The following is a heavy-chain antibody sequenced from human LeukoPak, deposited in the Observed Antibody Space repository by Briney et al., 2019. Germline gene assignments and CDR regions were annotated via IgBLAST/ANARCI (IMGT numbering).Heavy chain of an antibody. V-gene: IGHV3-23*01. D-gene: IGHD6-13*01. J-gene: IGHJ4*02. CDR3: ALSSSWYGGFFDY. CDR1: GFTFTFYA. CDR2: ISDSGTST. Sequence: GGSLRLSCAASGFTFTFYAMNWVRQAPGKGLEWVSSISDSGTSTYYADSVKGRFTISRDNAKNTLYLQMNSLRAEDTAVYYCALSSSWYGGFFDYWGQGTLVTVSS.